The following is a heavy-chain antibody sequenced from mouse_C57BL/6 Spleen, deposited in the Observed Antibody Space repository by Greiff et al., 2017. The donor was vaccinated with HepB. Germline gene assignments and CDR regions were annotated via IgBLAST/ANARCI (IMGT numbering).Heavy chain of an antibody. Sequence: EVQLVESGGDLVKPGGSLKLSCAASGFTFSSYGMSWVRQTPDKRLEWVATISSGGSYTYYPDSVKGRFTISRDNAKNTLYLQMSSLKSEDTAMYYCARREIYYGNSYYFDYWGQGTTLTVSS. CDR3: ARREIYYGNSYYFDY. J-gene: IGHJ2*01. CDR1: GFTFSSYG. CDR2: ISSGGSYT. V-gene: IGHV5-6*01. D-gene: IGHD2-1*01.